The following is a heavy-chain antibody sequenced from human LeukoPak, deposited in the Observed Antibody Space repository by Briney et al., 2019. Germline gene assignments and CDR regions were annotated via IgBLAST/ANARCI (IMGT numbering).Heavy chain of an antibody. CDR2: IYHSGST. V-gene: IGHV4-38-2*01. D-gene: IGHD2-15*01. J-gene: IGHJ4*02. CDR1: GYSISSGYY. Sequence: SETLSLTRAGSGYSISSGYYWGWIRQPPGKGLEGIGSIYHSGSTYYNPSLKSRVTISVEKSKTQSSLQLSSVAAADTAVYYCATLPNCSGGSCPSYVFDYWGQGTLVTVSS. CDR3: ATLPNCSGGSCPSYVFDY.